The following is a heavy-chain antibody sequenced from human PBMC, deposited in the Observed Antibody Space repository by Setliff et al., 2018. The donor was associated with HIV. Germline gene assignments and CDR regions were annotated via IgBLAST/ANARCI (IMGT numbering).Heavy chain of an antibody. J-gene: IGHJ4*02. Sequence: LSLTCAVYGGSLSGYHWSWIRQSPGKGLEWIGEINHSGSTNYNPSLKSRVIISIDTSKKQFSLKLTSVTAADTAHYFCVVYFGGNGGRGLWGQGTLVTVSS. CDR2: INHSGST. CDR3: VVYFGGNGGRGL. D-gene: IGHD2-15*01. V-gene: IGHV4-34*01. CDR1: GGSLSGYH.